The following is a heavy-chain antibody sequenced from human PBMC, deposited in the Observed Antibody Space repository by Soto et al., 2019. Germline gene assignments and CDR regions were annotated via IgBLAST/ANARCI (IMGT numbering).Heavy chain of an antibody. Sequence: GESLKIFCKGSGYSFTSYWIGWVRQMPGKGLEWMGIIYPGDSDTRYSPSFQGQVTISADKSISTAYLQWSSLKASDTAMYYCARLDGSGSYSRYYYYGMDVWGQGTTVTVSS. CDR3: ARLDGSGSYSRYYYYGMDV. D-gene: IGHD3-10*01. V-gene: IGHV5-51*01. J-gene: IGHJ6*02. CDR1: GYSFTSYW. CDR2: IYPGDSDT.